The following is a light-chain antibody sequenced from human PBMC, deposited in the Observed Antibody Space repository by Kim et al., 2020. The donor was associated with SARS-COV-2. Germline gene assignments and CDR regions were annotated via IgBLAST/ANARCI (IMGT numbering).Light chain of an antibody. V-gene: IGKV1-5*03. CDR2: KAS. CDR3: QHYDSYPYT. Sequence: SATVGTKVPISCRASQSVNTWLAWYQQKPGKAPTLLIYKASTLQNGVPSRFSGSGSGTEFTLTISGLQPYDFATYYCQHYDSYPYTFGQGTKLEI. J-gene: IGKJ2*01. CDR1: QSVNTW.